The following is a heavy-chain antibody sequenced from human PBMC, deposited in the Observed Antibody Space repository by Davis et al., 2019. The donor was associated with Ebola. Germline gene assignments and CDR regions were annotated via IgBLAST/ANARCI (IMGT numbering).Heavy chain of an antibody. Sequence: GESLKISCAASGFTFSSHWMSWVRQAPGKGLEWAANIKPDGTFRDYLAAVRGRFTISRDNAQNSLDLQMNTLRAEDTAVYFCAKHGTPTAIGGQGTLVTVSS. CDR3: AKHGTPTAI. J-gene: IGHJ4*02. CDR1: GFTFSSHW. V-gene: IGHV3-7*03. D-gene: IGHD2-2*01. CDR2: IKPDGTFR.